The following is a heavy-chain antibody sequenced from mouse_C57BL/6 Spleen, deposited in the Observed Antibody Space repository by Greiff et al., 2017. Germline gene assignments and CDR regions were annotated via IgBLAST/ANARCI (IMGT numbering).Heavy chain of an antibody. CDR3: ATGYYFDY. D-gene: IGHD4-1*01. CDR2: IYPSDSET. CDR1: GYTFTSYW. J-gene: IGHJ2*01. V-gene: IGHV1-61*01. Sequence: QVQLQQPGAELVRPGSSVKLSCKASGYTFTSYWMDWVKQRPGQGLEWIGNIYPSDSETHYNQKFKDKATLTVDKSSSTAYMQLSSLTSEDSAVYYCATGYYFDYWGQGTTLTVSS.